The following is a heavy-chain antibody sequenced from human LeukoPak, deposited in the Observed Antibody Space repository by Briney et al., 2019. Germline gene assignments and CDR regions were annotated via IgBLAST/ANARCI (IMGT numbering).Heavy chain of an antibody. CDR1: GFTFRDRA. CDR2: IKSKAHGGTT. J-gene: IGHJ4*02. CDR3: SRDYSIVKTTIFLDY. Sequence: GRSLRLSCTTSGFTFRDRAMSWFRQAPGKGLEWVGLIKSKAHGGTTESAASVKGRFTISRDDAKSIAYLQMNSLKTEDTAVYYCSRDYSIVKTTIFLDYWGQGTLVTVSS. V-gene: IGHV3-49*03. D-gene: IGHD1-26*01.